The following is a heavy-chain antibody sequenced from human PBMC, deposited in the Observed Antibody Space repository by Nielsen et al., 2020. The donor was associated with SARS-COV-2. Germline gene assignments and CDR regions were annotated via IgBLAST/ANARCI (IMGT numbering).Heavy chain of an antibody. CDR3: ARDWSRAFDV. Sequence: GGSLRLSCAASGFTFSSLWMSWVRQVPGKGREWGADIKPDGSEKFYVESVKGRFTISRDNAKNSMSLQMNSLRVEDTAVYYCARDWSRAFDVWGQGTMVTVSS. CDR2: IKPDGSEK. CDR1: GFTFSSLW. J-gene: IGHJ3*01. V-gene: IGHV3-7*01.